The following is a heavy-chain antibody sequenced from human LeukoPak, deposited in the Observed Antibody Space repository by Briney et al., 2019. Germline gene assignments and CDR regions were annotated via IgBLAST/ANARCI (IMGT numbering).Heavy chain of an antibody. V-gene: IGHV4-61*05. CDR3: AKMGNPATVTADY. J-gene: IGHJ4*02. Sequence: SETLSLTCTVSGASISSSSYYWGWLRQPPGKGLEWIGYIFNIGTTIYNPSLKSRVTISLDTSKNQFSLKLNSVTAADTAVYYCAKMGNPATVTADYWGQGTLVTVSS. CDR1: GASISSSSYY. D-gene: IGHD4-17*01. CDR2: IFNIGTT.